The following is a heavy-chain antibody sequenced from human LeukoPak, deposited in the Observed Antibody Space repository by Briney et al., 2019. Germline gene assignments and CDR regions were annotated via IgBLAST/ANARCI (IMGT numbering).Heavy chain of an antibody. V-gene: IGHV1-24*01. Sequence: ASVKVSCKVSGYTLTELSMHWVRQAPGKGLEWMGGFDPEDGETIYAQKFQGRVTMTEDTSTDTAYMELSSLRSEDTAVYYCATGGGGRGYYYYYYMDVWGKGTTVTISS. CDR2: FDPEDGET. J-gene: IGHJ6*03. CDR3: ATGGGGRGYYYYYYMDV. D-gene: IGHD2-15*01. CDR1: GYTLTELS.